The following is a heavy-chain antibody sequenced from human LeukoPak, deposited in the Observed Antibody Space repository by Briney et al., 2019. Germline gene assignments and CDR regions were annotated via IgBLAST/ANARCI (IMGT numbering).Heavy chain of an antibody. CDR2: IWYDGSTK. V-gene: IGHV3-33*01. CDR3: AANFDF. CDR1: GFTFSNYG. Sequence: GGSRRLSCAASGFTFSNYGTHWAPQAPGRGLEWVAVIWYDGSTKYYADSVKGRFTISRDNSKNMLYLQMNSLRAEDTAVYYCAANFDFWGQGTLVTVSS. J-gene: IGHJ4*02.